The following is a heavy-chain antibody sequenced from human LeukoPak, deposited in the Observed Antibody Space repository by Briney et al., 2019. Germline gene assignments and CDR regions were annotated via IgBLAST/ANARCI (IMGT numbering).Heavy chain of an antibody. CDR1: GFTFSSYG. Sequence: GGSLRLSCVASGFTFSSYGMNWVRQAPGKGLEWVSSISGRGRYIYYADCLKGRFTISRDNAKNSLYLQMNSLRAEDTAVYYCARGPTVTYYYYGMDVWGQGTTVTVSS. CDR3: ARGPTVTYYYYGMDV. CDR2: ISGRGRYI. V-gene: IGHV3-21*04. J-gene: IGHJ6*02. D-gene: IGHD4-17*01.